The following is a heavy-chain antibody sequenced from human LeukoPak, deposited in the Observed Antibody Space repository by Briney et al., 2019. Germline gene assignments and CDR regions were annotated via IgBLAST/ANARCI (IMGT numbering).Heavy chain of an antibody. CDR3: ARGRSATPHRGYFDL. D-gene: IGHD5-12*01. V-gene: IGHV4-34*01. CDR2: INHSGST. J-gene: IGHJ2*01. Sequence: RPSETLSLTCAVYGGSFSGYYWSWIRQPPGKGLEWIGEINHSGSTNYNPSLKSRVTISVDTSKNQFSLKLSSVTAADTAVYYCARGRSATPHRGYFDLWGRGTLVTVSS. CDR1: GGSFSGYY.